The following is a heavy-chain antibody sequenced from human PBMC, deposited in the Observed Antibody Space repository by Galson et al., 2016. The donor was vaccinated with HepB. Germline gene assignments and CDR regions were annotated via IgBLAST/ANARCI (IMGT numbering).Heavy chain of an antibody. J-gene: IGHJ4*02. CDR1: GYTFTSHH. CDR3: ARPVYSSSWIAFGY. CDR2: IIPIVGTP. Sequence: SVKVSCKASGYTFTSHHMHWVRQAPGQGLEWMGGIIPIVGTPKYAQKFQGRVTITADESTSTVYMELSSLRSEDTAVFYCARPVYSSSWIAFGYWGQGTLVTVSS. V-gene: IGHV1-69*13. D-gene: IGHD6-13*01.